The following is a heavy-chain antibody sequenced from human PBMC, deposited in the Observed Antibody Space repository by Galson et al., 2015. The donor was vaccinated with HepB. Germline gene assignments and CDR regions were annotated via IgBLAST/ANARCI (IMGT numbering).Heavy chain of an antibody. CDR3: ARDAMIVDDAFDI. Sequence: LSLTCTVSGGSVSSGSYYWSWIRQPPGEGLEWIGYISNSGSTNYNPSLKSRVTISVDTSKNQFSLKLSSVTAADTAMYYCARDAMIVDDAFDIWGQGTMVTVSS. D-gene: IGHD3-22*01. V-gene: IGHV4-61*01. CDR2: ISNSGST. CDR1: GGSVSSGSYY. J-gene: IGHJ3*02.